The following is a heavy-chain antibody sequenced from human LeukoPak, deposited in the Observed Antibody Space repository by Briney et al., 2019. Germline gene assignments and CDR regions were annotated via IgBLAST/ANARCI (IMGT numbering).Heavy chain of an antibody. CDR3: ARGALDAATPFDS. Sequence: GGSLRLSCAAPGFTFSSYSMNWVRQAPGKGLEWVSSISSSSSYIYYADSLKGRFTISRHNAKKSVYLQMNSLRAEDTAVYYCARGALDAATPFDSWGQGTLVTVSS. CDR1: GFTFSSYS. CDR2: ISSSSSYI. V-gene: IGHV3-21*01. D-gene: IGHD2-15*01. J-gene: IGHJ5*01.